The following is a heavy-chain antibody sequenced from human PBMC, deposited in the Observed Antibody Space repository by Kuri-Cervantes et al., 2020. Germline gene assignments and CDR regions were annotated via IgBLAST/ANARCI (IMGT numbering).Heavy chain of an antibody. D-gene: IGHD3-22*01. CDR2: IIPIFGTA. CDR3: ARAYYDSSGYHAFDI. Sequence: SVKVSCKASGYNFISYYMHWVRQAPGQGLEWMGGIIPIFGTANYAQKFQGRVTITADKSTSTAYMELSSLRSEDTAVYYCARAYYDSSGYHAFDIWGQGTMVTVSS. V-gene: IGHV1-69*06. CDR1: GYNFISYY. J-gene: IGHJ3*02.